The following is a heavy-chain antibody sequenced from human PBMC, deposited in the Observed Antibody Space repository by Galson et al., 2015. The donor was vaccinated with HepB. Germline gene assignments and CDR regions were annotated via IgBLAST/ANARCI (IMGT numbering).Heavy chain of an antibody. Sequence: SLRLSCAASGFTFSSYWMHWVRHAPGKGLGWVSRINSDGSSTSYADSVKGRFTISRDNAKNTLYLQMNSLRAEDTAVYYCAKVAAAKVGFYYYGMDVCGQGTTVTVSS. V-gene: IGHV3-74*01. D-gene: IGHD6-13*01. J-gene: IGHJ6*02. CDR3: AKVAAAKVGFYYYGMDV. CDR2: INSDGSST. CDR1: GFTFSSYW.